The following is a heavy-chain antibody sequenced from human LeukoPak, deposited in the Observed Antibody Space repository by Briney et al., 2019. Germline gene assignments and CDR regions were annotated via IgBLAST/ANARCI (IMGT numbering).Heavy chain of an antibody. CDR3: AIFYYYDFWSGYHPPYFDY. V-gene: IGHV3-21*01. Sequence: GGSLRLSCAASGFTFSSYSMNWVRQAPGKGLEWVSSISSSSSYIYYADSVKGRFTISRDNAKNSLYLQMNSLRAEDTAVYYCAIFYYYDFWSGYHPPYFDYWGQGTLVTVSS. CDR1: GFTFSSYS. D-gene: IGHD3-3*01. J-gene: IGHJ4*02. CDR2: ISSSSSYI.